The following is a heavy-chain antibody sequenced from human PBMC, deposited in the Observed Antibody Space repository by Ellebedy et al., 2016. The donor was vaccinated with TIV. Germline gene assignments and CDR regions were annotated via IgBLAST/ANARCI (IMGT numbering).Heavy chain of an antibody. Sequence: AASVKVSCKASGYMFTSHYMHWVRQAPGQGLEWMGAVNPSNGGTGYAQKFQGRVTMTRDTSASTVYLELSSLRSEDTAVYYCAREGGVYFFDYWGQGTLVTVSS. CDR2: VNPSNGGT. V-gene: IGHV1-46*01. CDR1: GYMFTSHY. J-gene: IGHJ4*02. D-gene: IGHD2-8*02. CDR3: AREGGVYFFDY.